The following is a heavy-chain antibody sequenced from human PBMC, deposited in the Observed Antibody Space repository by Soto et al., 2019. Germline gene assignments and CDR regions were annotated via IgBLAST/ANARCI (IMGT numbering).Heavy chain of an antibody. CDR2: IYYSGST. J-gene: IGHJ6*03. Sequence: QVQLQESGPGLVKPSQTLSLTCTVSGGSISSGGYYWSWIRQHPGKGLEWIGYIYYSGSTYYNPSLKSRVNISVDTSKNQFSLKLSSVTAADTAVYYCARVDTAMVRAYYYMDVWGKGTTVTVSS. D-gene: IGHD5-18*01. CDR3: ARVDTAMVRAYYYMDV. CDR1: GGSISSGGYY. V-gene: IGHV4-31*03.